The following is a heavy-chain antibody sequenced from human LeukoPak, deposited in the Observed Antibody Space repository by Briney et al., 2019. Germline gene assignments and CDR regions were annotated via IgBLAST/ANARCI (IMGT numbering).Heavy chain of an antibody. CDR2: INWNGGST. D-gene: IGHD4-23*01. CDR3: ARVPYVGMTLACYYCEY. J-gene: IGHJ4*03. Sequence: GGSLRLSCAASGFTFNDYGISWVRQAPGKGLEWVSGINWNGGSTGYADSVKGRFTISRDNAKNSLYLQMNSLRAEDTALYYCARVPYVGMTLACYYCEYWGPGNLVTVSS. CDR1: GFTFNDYG. V-gene: IGHV3-20*04.